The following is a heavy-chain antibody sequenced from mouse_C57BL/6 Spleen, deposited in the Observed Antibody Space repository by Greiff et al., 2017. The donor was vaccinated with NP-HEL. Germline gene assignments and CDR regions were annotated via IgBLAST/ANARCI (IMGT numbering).Heavy chain of an antibody. CDR2: INPNNGGT. CDR1: GYTFTDYY. Sequence: EVQLQQSGPELVKPGASVKISCKASGYTFTDYYMNWVKQSHGKSLEWIGDINPNNGGTSYNQKFKGKATLTVDKSSSTAYMELRSLTSEDSAVYYCARVCTTVVAPYAMDYWGQGTSVTVSS. CDR3: ARVCTTVVAPYAMDY. V-gene: IGHV1-26*01. D-gene: IGHD1-1*01. J-gene: IGHJ4*01.